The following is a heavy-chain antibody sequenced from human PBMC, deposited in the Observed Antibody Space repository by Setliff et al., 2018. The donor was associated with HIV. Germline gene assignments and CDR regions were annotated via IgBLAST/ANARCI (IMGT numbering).Heavy chain of an antibody. Sequence: SVKVSCKASGGTFSSYAISWVRQAPGQGLEWMGGIIPILGIANYAQKFQGRVTITADESTSTAYMELSSLRSEATAVYYCASLEGDGYNWDYWGQGTLVTVSS. D-gene: IGHD5-12*01. J-gene: IGHJ4*02. V-gene: IGHV1-69*10. CDR3: ASLEGDGYNWDY. CDR1: GGTFSSYA. CDR2: IIPILGIA.